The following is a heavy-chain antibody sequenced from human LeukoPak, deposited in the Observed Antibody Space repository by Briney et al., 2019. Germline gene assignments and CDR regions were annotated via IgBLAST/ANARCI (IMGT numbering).Heavy chain of an antibody. Sequence: GGSLRLSCAASGFTFSSYSMNWVRQAPGKGLEWVSSISSSSSYIYYADSVKGRFTISRDNAKNSLYPQMNSLRAEDTAVYYCARIGQQLLIDYWGQGTLVTVSS. CDR1: GFTFSSYS. CDR2: ISSSSSYI. D-gene: IGHD6-13*01. CDR3: ARIGQQLLIDY. J-gene: IGHJ4*02. V-gene: IGHV3-21*01.